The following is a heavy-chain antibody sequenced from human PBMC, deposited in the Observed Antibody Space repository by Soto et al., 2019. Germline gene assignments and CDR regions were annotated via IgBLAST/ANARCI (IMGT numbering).Heavy chain of an antibody. V-gene: IGHV1-18*04. Sequence: QVQLVQSGAEVKKPGASVKVSCKASGYTFTSYGISWVRQAPGQGLEWMGWISAYNGNTNYGQKLQGRVTMTTDTSTSTADMELRSLRSDDTAVYYCARDPPWYGDYRPLFDYWGQGTLVTVSS. D-gene: IGHD4-17*01. CDR1: GYTFTSYG. J-gene: IGHJ4*02. CDR2: ISAYNGNT. CDR3: ARDPPWYGDYRPLFDY.